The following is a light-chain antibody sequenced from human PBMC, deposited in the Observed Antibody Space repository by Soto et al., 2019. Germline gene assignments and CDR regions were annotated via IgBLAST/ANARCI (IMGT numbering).Light chain of an antibody. CDR2: EVS. Sequence: QSALTQPASVSGSPGLSITISCTGTSSDVGSYNYVSWYQQHPGKAPKLMIYEVSDRPSGISSRFSGSKSGNTASLTISGLQTEDEADYYCSSYTSSSTLFGTGTKLTVL. V-gene: IGLV2-14*01. J-gene: IGLJ1*01. CDR1: SSDVGSYNY. CDR3: SSYTSSSTL.